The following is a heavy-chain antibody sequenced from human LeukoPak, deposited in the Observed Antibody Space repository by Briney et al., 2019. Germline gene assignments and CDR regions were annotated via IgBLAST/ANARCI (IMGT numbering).Heavy chain of an antibody. CDR1: RGTFSSYA. V-gene: IGHV1-69*13. CDR3: ARDRVAVAGIYWYFDL. D-gene: IGHD6-19*01. Sequence: ASVKVSCKASRGTFSSYAISWVRQAPGQGLEWMGGIIPIFGTANYAQKFQGRVTITADESTSTAYMELSSLRSEDTAVYYCARDRVAVAGIYWYFDLWGRGTLVTVSS. CDR2: IIPIFGTA. J-gene: IGHJ2*01.